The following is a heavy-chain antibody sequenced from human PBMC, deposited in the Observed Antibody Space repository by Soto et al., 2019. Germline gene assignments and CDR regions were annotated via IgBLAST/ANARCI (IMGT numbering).Heavy chain of an antibody. CDR2: ISYDGRNK. CDR3: ARGFIVLVPAAMIWFDP. V-gene: IGHV3-30*03. J-gene: IGHJ5*02. Sequence: LRLSCAASGFTFSSFGMHWVRQAPGKGLERVALISYDGRNKYYADSVKGRFTISRDNSKNTLYLQLNSLRAEDTAVYYCARGFIVLVPAAMIWFDPWGQGTLVTVSS. CDR1: GFTFSSFG. D-gene: IGHD2-2*01.